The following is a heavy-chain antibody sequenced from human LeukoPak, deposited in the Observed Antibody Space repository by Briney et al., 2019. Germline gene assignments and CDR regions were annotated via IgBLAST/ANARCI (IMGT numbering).Heavy chain of an antibody. CDR1: GYTFTSYD. CDR2: MNPNSGNT. J-gene: IGHJ4*02. V-gene: IGHV1-8*03. Sequence: ASVKVSCKASGYTFTSYDINWVRQATGQGLEWMGWMNPNSGNTGYAQKFQGRVTITRNTSVSTAYMELSSLRSEDTAVYYCARRKREYYDILTGYYYFDYWGQGTLVTVSS. CDR3: ARRKREYYDILTGYYYFDY. D-gene: IGHD3-9*01.